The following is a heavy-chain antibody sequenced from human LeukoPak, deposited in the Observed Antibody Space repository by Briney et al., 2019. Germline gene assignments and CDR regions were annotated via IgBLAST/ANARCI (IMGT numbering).Heavy chain of an antibody. CDR1: GFTVSNNY. CDR2: MYATSGT. D-gene: IGHD1-7*01. Sequence: GGSLTLSCAASGFTVSNNYMSWVRQAPGKGLEWVSIMYATSGTYYADSVKGRFTISRDSSTNTLYLQMNSLRAEDSAVYYCARGNSDSWNYKRGFDHWGQGTLVTVSS. V-gene: IGHV3-53*01. J-gene: IGHJ5*02. CDR3: ARGNSDSWNYKRGFDH.